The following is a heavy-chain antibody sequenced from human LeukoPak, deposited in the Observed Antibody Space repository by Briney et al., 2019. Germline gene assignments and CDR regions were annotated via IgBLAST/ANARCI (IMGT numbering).Heavy chain of an antibody. Sequence: GGSLRLSCAASGFTVSSNHMSWVRQAPGKGLEWVSVIYSGGSTYYADSVKGRFTISRDNSKNTLYLQMNSLRAEDTAAYYCARLSGDRAFDYWGQGTLVTVSS. CDR3: ARLSGDRAFDY. CDR2: IYSGGST. V-gene: IGHV3-53*01. D-gene: IGHD2-15*01. CDR1: GFTVSSNH. J-gene: IGHJ4*02.